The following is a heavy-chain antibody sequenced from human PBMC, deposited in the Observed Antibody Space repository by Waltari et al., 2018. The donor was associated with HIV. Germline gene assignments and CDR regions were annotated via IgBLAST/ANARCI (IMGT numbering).Heavy chain of an antibody. CDR2: ISSSSNTI. CDR3: ARDAYNFDY. CDR1: GFFFSDYS. Sequence: EVQLVESGGGLVQSGGSLRLSCAAPGFFFSDYSMNWVRQAPGKGLEWVSYISSSSNTIYYADSVKGRFSISRDNAKNSLYLQMNSLRAEDTAVYYCARDAYNFDYWGQGTLVTVSS. V-gene: IGHV3-48*01. J-gene: IGHJ4*02. D-gene: IGHD1-1*01.